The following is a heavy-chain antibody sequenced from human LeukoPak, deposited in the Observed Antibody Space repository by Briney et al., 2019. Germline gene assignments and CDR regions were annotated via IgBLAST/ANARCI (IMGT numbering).Heavy chain of an antibody. J-gene: IGHJ4*02. CDR2: IRYDGSIK. D-gene: IGHD3-10*01. CDR1: GFTFSSYG. V-gene: IGHV3-30*02. Sequence: GGSPRLSCAASGFTFSSYGMHWARQAPGKGLEWVAFIRYDGSIKNYADSVKGRFTISRDTSKNTLYLQMNSLRTEDTAVYYCAKDRAGTYYFDCWGQGTLVTVSS. CDR3: AKDRAGTYYFDC.